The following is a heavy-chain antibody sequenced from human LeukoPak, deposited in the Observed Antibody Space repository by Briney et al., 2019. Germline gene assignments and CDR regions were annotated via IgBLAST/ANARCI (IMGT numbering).Heavy chain of an antibody. CDR2: IYYSGST. Sequence: ETSETLSLTCTVSGGSISTGDYYWSWIRQPPGKGLEYIGYIYYSGSTYYNPSLKSRITISVDTSKNQFSLKLSSVTAADTAVYYCAREHSRAGGRWIDIWGQGTMVTVSS. CDR1: GGSISTGDYY. J-gene: IGHJ3*02. V-gene: IGHV4-30-4*02. CDR3: AREHSRAGGRWIDI. D-gene: IGHD6-19*01.